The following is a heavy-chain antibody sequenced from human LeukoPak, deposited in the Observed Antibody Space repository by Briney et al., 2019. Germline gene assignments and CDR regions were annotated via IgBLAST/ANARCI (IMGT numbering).Heavy chain of an antibody. Sequence: SETLSLTCPVSGGSISSYYWSWIRQPAGKGLEWIGRIYTSGSTNYNPSLKSRVTMSVDMSKNQFSLKLSSVTAADTAVYYCARGSHSGDYDRLDYWRQGTLVTVSS. CDR3: ARGSHSGDYDRLDY. V-gene: IGHV4-4*07. J-gene: IGHJ4*02. D-gene: IGHD3-22*01. CDR2: IYTSGST. CDR1: GGSISSYY.